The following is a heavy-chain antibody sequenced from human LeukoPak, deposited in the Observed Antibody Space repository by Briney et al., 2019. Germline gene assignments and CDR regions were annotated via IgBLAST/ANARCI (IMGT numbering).Heavy chain of an antibody. CDR3: ATSPFGELLYNWFDP. V-gene: IGHV1-69*06. CDR2: IIPIFGTA. Sequence: GASVKVSCKASGGTFSSYAISWVRQAPGQGLEWMGGIIPIFGTANYAQKFQGRVTITADKSTSTAYIELSSLRSEDNAVYYCATSPFGELLYNWFDPWGQGTLVTVSS. D-gene: IGHD3-10*01. CDR1: GGTFSSYA. J-gene: IGHJ5*02.